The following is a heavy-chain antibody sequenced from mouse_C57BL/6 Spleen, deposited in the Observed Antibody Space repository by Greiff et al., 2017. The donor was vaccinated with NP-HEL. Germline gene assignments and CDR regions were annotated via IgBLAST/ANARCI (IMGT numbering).Heavy chain of an antibody. D-gene: IGHD2-3*01. V-gene: IGHV1-64*01. CDR1: GYTFTSYW. J-gene: IGHJ2*01. Sequence: QVQLQQPGAELVKPGASVKLSCKASGYTFTSYWMHWVKQRPGQGLEWIGMIHPKSGSTNYNEKFKSKATLTVDKSSSTAYMQLSSLTSEDSAVYYCARYYDGYYLYYFDYWGQGTTLTVSS. CDR2: IHPKSGST. CDR3: ARYYDGYYLYYFDY.